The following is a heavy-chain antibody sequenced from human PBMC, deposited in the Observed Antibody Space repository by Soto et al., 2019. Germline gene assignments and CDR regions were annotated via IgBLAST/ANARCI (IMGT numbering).Heavy chain of an antibody. V-gene: IGHV1-24*01. CDR2: FDPENGET. CDR3: ATEHTLYYDFWSGPYFDY. D-gene: IGHD3-3*01. CDR1: GYTLTELS. Sequence: GASVKVSCKVSGYTLTELSMHWVRQAPGKGLEWMGGFDPENGETIYAQKFQGRVTMTEDTSTDTSYMELSSLRSEDTAVYYCATEHTLYYDFWSGPYFDYWGQGTLVTVSS. J-gene: IGHJ4*02.